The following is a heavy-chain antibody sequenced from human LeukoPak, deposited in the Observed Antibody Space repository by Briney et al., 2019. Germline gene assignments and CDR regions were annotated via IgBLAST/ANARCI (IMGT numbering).Heavy chain of an antibody. Sequence: GGSLRLSCAASGFTFSSYAIHWVRQAPGKGLEWVAVISYDGSNKYYADSVKGRFTISRDNSKNTLYLQMNSLRAEDTAVYYCARDAVGYSYGRGYFDYWGQGTLVTVSS. CDR2: ISYDGSNK. CDR1: GFTFSSYA. CDR3: ARDAVGYSYGRGYFDY. D-gene: IGHD5-18*01. V-gene: IGHV3-30-3*01. J-gene: IGHJ4*02.